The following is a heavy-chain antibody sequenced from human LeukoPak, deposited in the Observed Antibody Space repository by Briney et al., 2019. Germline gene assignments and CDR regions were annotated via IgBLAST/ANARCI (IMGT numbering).Heavy chain of an antibody. CDR3: AKDKDFWSGPDSAVFDI. V-gene: IGHV3-9*01. Sequence: GRSLRLSCEASGFTFDDYAMHWVRHVPGRGPEWVSGISWNSGSIGYADSVKGRFTISRDNAKNSLYLQMNSLRVEDTALYYCAKDKDFWSGPDSAVFDIWAKGQWSPSLQ. D-gene: IGHD3-3*01. CDR2: ISWNSGSI. J-gene: IGHJ3*02. CDR1: GFTFDDYA.